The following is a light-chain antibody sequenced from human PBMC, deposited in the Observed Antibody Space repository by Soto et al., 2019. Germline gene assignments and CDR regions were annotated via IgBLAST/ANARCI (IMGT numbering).Light chain of an antibody. V-gene: IGKV3-20*01. CDR1: QSVSSSY. CDR3: QQFGSSPLT. Sequence: EIVLTRSPGTLSLSPGERATLSCRASQSVSSSYLAWYQQKPGQAPRLLIYGASSRAAGIPDRFSGSGSGTDFTLTISSLEPEDCAVYYCQQFGSSPLTFGGGTKV. CDR2: GAS. J-gene: IGKJ4*01.